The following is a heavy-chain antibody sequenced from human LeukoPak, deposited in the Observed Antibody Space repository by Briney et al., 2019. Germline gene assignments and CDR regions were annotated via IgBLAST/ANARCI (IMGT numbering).Heavy chain of an antibody. J-gene: IGHJ4*02. CDR1: GYSISSGYY. Sequence: PSETLSLTCAVSGYSISSGYYWGWIRQPPGKGLEWIGSIYHSGSTYYNPSLKSRVTISVDTSKNQFSLKLSSVTAADTAVYYCARVDDSSGYYCLFDYWGQGTLVTVSS. V-gene: IGHV4-38-2*01. CDR3: ARVDDSSGYYCLFDY. D-gene: IGHD3-22*01. CDR2: IYHSGST.